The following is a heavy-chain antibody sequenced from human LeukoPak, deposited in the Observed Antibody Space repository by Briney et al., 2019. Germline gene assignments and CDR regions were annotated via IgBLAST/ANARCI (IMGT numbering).Heavy chain of an antibody. V-gene: IGHV1-2*02. CDR3: ARVGSSGWYVHPTLDY. CDR2: INPNSGDT. D-gene: IGHD6-19*01. Sequence: ASVKVSCKASGGTFSSYTISWVRQAPGQGLEWMGWINPNSGDTNYAQKFQGRVTATRDTSISTAYMELSRLRSDDTAVYYCARVGSSGWYVHPTLDYWGQGTLVTVSS. J-gene: IGHJ4*02. CDR1: GGTFSSYT.